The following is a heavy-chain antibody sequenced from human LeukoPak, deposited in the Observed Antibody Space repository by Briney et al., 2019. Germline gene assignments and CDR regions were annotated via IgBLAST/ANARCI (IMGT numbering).Heavy chain of an antibody. Sequence: PGRSLRLSCAASGFTFSSYGMHWVRQAPGKGLEWVALIWYDGSKKYYADSVKGRFTISRDDPKNTLYLQMNSLRVEDTAVYYCAMVAVGSSEYFQHWGQGTLVTVSS. CDR3: AMVAVGSSEYFQH. CDR1: GFTFSSYG. D-gene: IGHD2-15*01. J-gene: IGHJ1*01. V-gene: IGHV3-33*01. CDR2: IWYDGSKK.